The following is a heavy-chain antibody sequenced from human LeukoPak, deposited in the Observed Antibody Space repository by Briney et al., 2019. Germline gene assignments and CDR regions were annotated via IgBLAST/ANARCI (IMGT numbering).Heavy chain of an antibody. V-gene: IGHV3-48*01. Sequence: GGSLRLSCAVSGFTFSRYSLHWVRQAPGKGLEWISYITPRGNNKYYSDSVKGRFTISRDNAKNSVYLQMDSLRTEDTAVYYCARIPSTWNGYSDYWGQGTLVTVSS. CDR2: ITPRGNNK. CDR3: ARIPSTWNGYSDY. CDR1: GFTFSRYS. J-gene: IGHJ4*02. D-gene: IGHD3-3*01.